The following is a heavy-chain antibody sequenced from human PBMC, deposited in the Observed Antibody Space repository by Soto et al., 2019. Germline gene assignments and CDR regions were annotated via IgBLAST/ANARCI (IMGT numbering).Heavy chain of an antibody. V-gene: IGHV3-74*02. D-gene: IGHD2-15*01. Sequence: EVQLVESGGGLVQPGGSLRLSCAASGFTFRNYWMYWVRQAPGQGLEWVSRINSDGSVSSYADSVKGRLTISRDNVKNTSYLLMDSLRAEYTAVYYCARGDCVGGSCYSLAGSFYYYLDAWGKGTTVTVFS. CDR1: GFTFRNYW. CDR2: INSDGSVS. J-gene: IGHJ6*03. CDR3: ARGDCVGGSCYSLAGSFYYYLDA.